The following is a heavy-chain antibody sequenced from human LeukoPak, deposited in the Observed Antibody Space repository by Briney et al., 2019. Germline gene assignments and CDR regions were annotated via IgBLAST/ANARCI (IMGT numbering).Heavy chain of an antibody. CDR2: IRYDGSNK. V-gene: IGHV3-30*02. J-gene: IGHJ4*02. Sequence: PGGSLRLSCAASGFTFSSYGMHWVRQAPGKGLEWVAVIRYDGSNKYYADSVKGRFTIARDNSKHTLYLQMNSLRAEDTAVYYCAKDLVGGNYAYWGQGTLVTVSS. CDR3: AKDLVGGNYAY. D-gene: IGHD3-3*01. CDR1: GFTFSSYG.